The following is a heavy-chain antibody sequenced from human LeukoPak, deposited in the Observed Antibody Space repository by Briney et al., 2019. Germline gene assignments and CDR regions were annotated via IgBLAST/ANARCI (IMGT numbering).Heavy chain of an antibody. D-gene: IGHD6-13*01. CDR3: SKDGGYSSSPNWFDP. CDR2: IRFDASNK. Sequence: GGSLRLSCAASGFTFSSYGVHWVRQAPGKGLVGVTFIRFDASNKYYADSVKGRFTISRDNSKNTLYLQMNSLRAEDTAMYYCSKDGGYSSSPNWFDPWGQGTLVTVSS. J-gene: IGHJ5*02. CDR1: GFTFSSYG. V-gene: IGHV3-30*02.